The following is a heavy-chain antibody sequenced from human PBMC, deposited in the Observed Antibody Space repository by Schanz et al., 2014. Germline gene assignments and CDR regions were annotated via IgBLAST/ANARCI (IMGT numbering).Heavy chain of an antibody. Sequence: DVHLLESGGGLVQPGGSLRLSCAASEFTFSTDAMSWVRQAPGKGLEWLSVISASGGATYYADSVKGRFTISRDSSKKTQLHQMNSRRAEDAAVYCCTRDGVLERRGNWFDPWGQGTLVTVYS. CDR1: EFTFSTDA. CDR2: ISASGGAT. J-gene: IGHJ5*02. V-gene: IGHV3-23*01. D-gene: IGHD1-1*01. CDR3: TRDGVLERRGNWFDP.